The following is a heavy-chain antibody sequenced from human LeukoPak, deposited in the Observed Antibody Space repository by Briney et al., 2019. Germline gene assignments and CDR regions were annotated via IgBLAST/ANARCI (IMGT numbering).Heavy chain of an antibody. CDR3: ASNYPYYYYYYMDV. Sequence: AGGSLRLSCAASGFTFSDYYMSWIRQAPGKGLEWVSYISSSGSTIYYADSVKGRFTISRDNSKNTLYLQMNSLRAEDTAVYYCASNYPYYYYYYMDVWGKGTTVTVSS. D-gene: IGHD4-11*01. J-gene: IGHJ6*03. V-gene: IGHV3-11*04. CDR2: ISSSGSTI. CDR1: GFTFSDYY.